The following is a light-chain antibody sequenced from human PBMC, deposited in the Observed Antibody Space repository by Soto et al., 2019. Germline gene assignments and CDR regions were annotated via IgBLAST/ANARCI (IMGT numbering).Light chain of an antibody. CDR3: QKYNSAPYT. Sequence: DIQMTQSPSSLSASVGDRVTITCRASQGISNYLAWYQQKPGKVPKLLIYAASTLQSGVPSRFSCSGSATAFTLNISSLQPEDVETYYCQKYNSAPYTFGQGTKLEIK. V-gene: IGKV1-27*01. J-gene: IGKJ2*01. CDR1: QGISNY. CDR2: AAS.